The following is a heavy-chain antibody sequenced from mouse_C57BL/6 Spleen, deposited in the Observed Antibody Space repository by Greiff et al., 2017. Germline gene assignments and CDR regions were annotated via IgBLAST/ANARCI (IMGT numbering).Heavy chain of an antibody. V-gene: IGHV5-4*01. D-gene: IGHD1-1*01. J-gene: IGHJ4*01. CDR1: GFTFSSYA. CDR3: AREDYCSTHYYAMDY. Sequence: EVQVVESGGGLVKPGGSLKLSCAASGFTFSSYAMSWVRQTPEKRLEWVATISDGGSYTYYPDNVKGRFTISRDNAKNNLYLQMSHLKSEDTAMYYCAREDYCSTHYYAMDYWGQGTSVTVSS. CDR2: ISDGGSYT.